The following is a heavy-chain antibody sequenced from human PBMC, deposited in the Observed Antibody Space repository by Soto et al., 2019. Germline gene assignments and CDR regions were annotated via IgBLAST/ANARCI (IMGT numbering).Heavy chain of an antibody. V-gene: IGHV4-34*01. D-gene: IGHD3-3*01. CDR1: GGSFSGYY. CDR3: ARGHYDFWSGYFATIDY. J-gene: IGHJ4*02. CDR2: INHSGST. Sequence: SETLSLTCAVYGGSFSGYYWSWIRQPPGKGLEWIGEINHSGSTNYNPSLKSRVTISVDTSKNQFSLKLSSVTAADTAVYYCARGHYDFWSGYFATIDYWGQGTLVTVSS.